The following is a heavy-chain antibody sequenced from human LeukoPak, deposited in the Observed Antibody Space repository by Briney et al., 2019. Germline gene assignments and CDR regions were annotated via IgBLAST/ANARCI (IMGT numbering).Heavy chain of an antibody. CDR3: AKDGVVYFDY. CDR2: ISYDGSNK. CDR1: GFSFSSFS. Sequence: GGSLRLSCAASGFSFSSFSMHWVRQAPGKGLEWVAVISYDGSNKYYADSVKGRFTISRDNSKNTLYLQMNSLRAEDTAVYYCAKDGVVYFDYWGQGTLVTVSS. J-gene: IGHJ4*01. D-gene: IGHD2-15*01. V-gene: IGHV3-30*18.